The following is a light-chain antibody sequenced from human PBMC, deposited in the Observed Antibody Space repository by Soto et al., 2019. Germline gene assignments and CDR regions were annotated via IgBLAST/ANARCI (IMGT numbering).Light chain of an antibody. CDR2: DAY. CDR1: QSVDSY. CDR3: QQRHMWPIT. J-gene: IGKJ5*01. Sequence: EIVLTQSPASLSLSPGERATLSCRASQSVDSYLVWYQQKPGQAPRLLIYDAYNRATGIPPRFSGSGSGTDFTLTISSLEPEDSAVYYCQQRHMWPITFGQGTRLENK. V-gene: IGKV3-11*01.